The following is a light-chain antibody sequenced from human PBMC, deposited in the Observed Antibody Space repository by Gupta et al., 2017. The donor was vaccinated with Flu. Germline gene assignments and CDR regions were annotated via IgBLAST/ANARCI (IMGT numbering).Light chain of an antibody. CDR2: GAS. CDR3: QQYNNWPRT. V-gene: IGKV3-15*01. Sequence: EIEMTQSPATLSVSPGERATLSYRASQSVNSNLAWYQQKPGQTPRLLIIGASTRATGIPARFSGSGSGTEFTLAISSLQSEDFAVYYCQQYNNWPRTFGQGTKVEIK. CDR1: QSVNSN. J-gene: IGKJ1*01.